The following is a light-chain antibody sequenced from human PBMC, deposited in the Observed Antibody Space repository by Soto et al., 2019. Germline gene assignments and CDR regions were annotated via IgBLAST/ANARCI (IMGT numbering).Light chain of an antibody. J-gene: IGKJ3*01. Sequence: DIQMTQSPSSLSASVGDRVTITCRASQSISSYLNWYQQKPGKAPKLLIYAASSLKSGVPSSFSGSGSGTDFTLTISSPQPEDFATYYCQQKDTFGPGTKVDIK. V-gene: IGKV1-39*01. CDR3: QQKDT. CDR1: QSISSY. CDR2: AAS.